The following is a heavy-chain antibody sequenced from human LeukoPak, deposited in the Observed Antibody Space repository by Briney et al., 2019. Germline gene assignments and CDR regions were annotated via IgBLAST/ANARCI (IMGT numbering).Heavy chain of an antibody. V-gene: IGHV4-59*08. CDR1: GGSISSYY. CDR2: IYYSGST. Sequence: PSETLSLTCTVSGGSISSYYWSWIRQPPGKGLEWIGYIYYSGSTNYNPSLKSRVTISVDTSKNQFSLKLSSVAAADTAVYYCARLHYDSSGYSLDDAFDIWGQGTMVTVSS. CDR3: ARLHYDSSGYSLDDAFDI. D-gene: IGHD3-22*01. J-gene: IGHJ3*02.